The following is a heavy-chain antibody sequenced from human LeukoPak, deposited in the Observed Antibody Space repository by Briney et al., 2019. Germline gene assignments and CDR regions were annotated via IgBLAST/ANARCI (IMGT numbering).Heavy chain of an antibody. CDR2: MNPNRGNT. CDR3: ARGPAKNTDGYWFDP. V-gene: IGHV1-8*01. Sequence: ASVKVSCKASGYTFTSYDINWVRQATGQGLEWMGWMNPNRGNTGYAQKFQGRVTMTRNTSRSTAYMELSSLGSEDTAVYYCARGPAKNTDGYWFDPWGQGTLVTVSS. CDR1: GYTFTSYD. D-gene: IGHD2-2*01. J-gene: IGHJ5*02.